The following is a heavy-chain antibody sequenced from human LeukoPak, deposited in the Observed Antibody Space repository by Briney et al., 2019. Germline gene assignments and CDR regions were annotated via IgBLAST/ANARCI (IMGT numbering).Heavy chain of an antibody. CDR2: ISGDGGST. CDR1: RFTFYDYA. Sequence: GGSLRLSCAASRFTFYDYAMHWVRQAPGKGLEWVSLISGDGGSTYYADSVKGRFTISRDKSKNSLYLQVNSLRAEDTVLYFCPKDIDSSSWTGFYPWGQGTLVTVSS. D-gene: IGHD6-13*01. CDR3: PKDIDSSSWTGFYP. J-gene: IGHJ5*02. V-gene: IGHV3-43*02.